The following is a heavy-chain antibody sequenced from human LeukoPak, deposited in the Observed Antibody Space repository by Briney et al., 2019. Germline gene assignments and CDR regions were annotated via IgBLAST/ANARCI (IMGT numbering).Heavy chain of an antibody. Sequence: VASVKVSCKASGYTFTDYYMHCVRQAPGQGLEWMGRINPNSGGTKYAQKFQGRVTMTRDTSISTAYMELNRLTSDDTAVYYCAKCGDFIAASYNWFDPWGPGTLVTVSS. D-gene: IGHD6-13*01. CDR1: GYTFTDYY. CDR2: INPNSGGT. V-gene: IGHV1-2*06. CDR3: AKCGDFIAASYNWFDP. J-gene: IGHJ5*02.